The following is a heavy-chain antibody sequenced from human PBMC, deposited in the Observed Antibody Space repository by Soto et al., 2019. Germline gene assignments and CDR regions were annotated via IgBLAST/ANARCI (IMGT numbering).Heavy chain of an antibody. D-gene: IGHD3-10*01. V-gene: IGHV5-51*01. CDR2: TYPNDADT. CDR3: ARHEYYGSGRTPFDY. CDR1: GYRFTYYW. J-gene: IGHJ4*02. Sequence: GESLKISCKGSGYRFTYYWIAWVRQRPGKDLEWMGITYPNDADTRYNPSFQGQVTISADKSISTAYLQWSSLKASDTAMYYCARHEYYGSGRTPFDYWGQGTLVTVSS.